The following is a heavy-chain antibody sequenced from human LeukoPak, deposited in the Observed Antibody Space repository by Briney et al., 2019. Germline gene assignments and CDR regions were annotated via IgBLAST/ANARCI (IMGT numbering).Heavy chain of an antibody. V-gene: IGHV3-23*01. CDR1: GFSFSSYG. CDR2: ITGSGGTT. CDR3: AKDHGVAMAGFYY. J-gene: IGHJ4*02. Sequence: GASLRLSCAATGFSFSSYGVNWVRQAPGKGLECVSTITGSGGTTYYAESVKGRFTVSRDSSRNTVYLQLNSLTTEDTAIYYCAKDHGVAMAGFYYWGQGTLVTVSS. D-gene: IGHD6-19*01.